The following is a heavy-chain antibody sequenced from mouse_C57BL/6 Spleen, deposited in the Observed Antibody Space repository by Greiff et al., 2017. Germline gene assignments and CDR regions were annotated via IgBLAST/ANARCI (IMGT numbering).Heavy chain of an antibody. Sequence: VQLQQSGAELVRPGASVKLSCTASGYTFTSYWMHWVKQRPKQGLEWIGNIDPSDSETHYNPKFKDKATVTVDKSSSTAYMQLSSLTSEDSAVYYCARFGYYSFDYWGQGTTLTVSS. CDR1: GYTFTSYW. D-gene: IGHD2-3*01. CDR2: IDPSDSET. V-gene: IGHV1-52*01. J-gene: IGHJ2*01. CDR3: ARFGYYSFDY.